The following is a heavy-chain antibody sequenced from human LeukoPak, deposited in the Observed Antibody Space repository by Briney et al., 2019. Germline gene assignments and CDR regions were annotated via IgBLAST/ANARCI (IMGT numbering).Heavy chain of an antibody. CDR1: GFTFSSYG. V-gene: IGHV3-30*18. D-gene: IGHD3-22*01. CDR3: AKTTYYYDSSGYYFDY. Sequence: PGGSLRLSCAASGFTFSSYGMHWVRQAPGKGLEWVAVISYDGSNKYYADSVKGRFTISRDNSKNTLYLQMNSLRAEDTAVYYCAKTTYYYDSSGYYFDYWGQGTLVTVSS. J-gene: IGHJ4*02. CDR2: ISYDGSNK.